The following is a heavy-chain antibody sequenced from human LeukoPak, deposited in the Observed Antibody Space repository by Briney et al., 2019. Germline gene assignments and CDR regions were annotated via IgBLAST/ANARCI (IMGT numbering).Heavy chain of an antibody. CDR3: ASGLWSGYYTGRHSDAFDI. J-gene: IGHJ3*02. Sequence: TSETLSLTCAVSGGSISSYYWSWIRQPAGKGLEWIGRIYTSGSTNYNPSLKSRVTMSVDTSKNQFSLKLSSVTAADTAVYYCASGLWSGYYTGRHSDAFDIWGQGTMVTVSS. D-gene: IGHD3-3*01. V-gene: IGHV4-4*07. CDR2: IYTSGST. CDR1: GGSISSYY.